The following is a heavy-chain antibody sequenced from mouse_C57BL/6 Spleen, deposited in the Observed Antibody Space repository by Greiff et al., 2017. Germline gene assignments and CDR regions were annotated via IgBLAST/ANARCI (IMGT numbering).Heavy chain of an antibody. Sequence: VQLQQPGAELVKPGASVKLSCKASGYTFTSYWMHWVKQRPGQGLEWIGMIHPNSGSTNYNEKFKSKATLTVDKSSSTAYMQLSSLTSEDSAVYYCARRGYYYGSSDAMDYWGQGTSVTVSS. CDR3: ARRGYYYGSSDAMDY. V-gene: IGHV1-64*01. J-gene: IGHJ4*01. CDR2: IHPNSGST. CDR1: GYTFTSYW. D-gene: IGHD1-1*01.